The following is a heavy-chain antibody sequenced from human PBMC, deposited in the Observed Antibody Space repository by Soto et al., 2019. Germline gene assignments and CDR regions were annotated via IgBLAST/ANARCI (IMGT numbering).Heavy chain of an antibody. V-gene: IGHV4-59*08. CDR3: ARHSYYSNPLRFDP. CDR2: IHYSGGT. J-gene: IGHJ5*02. CDR1: GGSITGYY. D-gene: IGHD4-4*01. Sequence: QVQLQESGPGLVQPSETLSLTCTVSGGSITGYYWSWIRQPPGKGPEWIGNIHYSGGTNYNPSLKSRVNISVDTSKSQFSLRLSSVTAAETAVYYCARHSYYSNPLRFDPWGQGTLVTVSS.